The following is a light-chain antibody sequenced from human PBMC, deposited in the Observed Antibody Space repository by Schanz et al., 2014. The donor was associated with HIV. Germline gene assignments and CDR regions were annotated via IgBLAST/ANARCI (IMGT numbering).Light chain of an antibody. J-gene: IGLJ3*02. V-gene: IGLV2-8*01. CDR1: SSDVRGYNY. Sequence: QSALTQPPSASGSPGQSVTISCTGTSSDVRGYNYVSWYQQHPGKAPKLMIYEVSKRPSGVSGRFSGSKSGNTASLTISGLQAEDEADYYCSSHAGSNRVFGGGTKLTVL. CDR3: SSHAGSNRV. CDR2: EVS.